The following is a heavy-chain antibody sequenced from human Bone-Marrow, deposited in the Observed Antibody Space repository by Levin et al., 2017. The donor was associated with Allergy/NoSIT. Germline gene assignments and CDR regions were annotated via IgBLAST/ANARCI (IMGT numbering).Heavy chain of an antibody. CDR3: ARYGDYGAFGV. V-gene: IGHV1-8*01. Sequence: ASVKVSCKASGYTFSNYEINWVRQATGQGLEWMGWMNPNNGDTGFVEKFRGRFSMTMNTSITTVYMELSSLISEDTAVYYCARYGDYGAFGVWGRGTLVTVSS. D-gene: IGHD4/OR15-4a*01. CDR2: MNPNNGDT. CDR1: GYTFSNYE. J-gene: IGHJ2*01.